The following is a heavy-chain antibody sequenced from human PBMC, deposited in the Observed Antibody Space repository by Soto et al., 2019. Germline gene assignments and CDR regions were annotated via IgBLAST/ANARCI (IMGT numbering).Heavy chain of an antibody. V-gene: IGHV4-31*03. Sequence: PXETLSLTCTVSGGSISSGGDYWSWIRQYPGQGLEWIGYIYYSGSTYYNPSLKSRVTISVDTSKNQFSLKLTSVTAADTAVYYCARCLGTHAFDIWGHGSMVTVSS. D-gene: IGHD1-1*01. CDR2: IYYSGST. J-gene: IGHJ3*02. CDR1: GGSISSGGDY. CDR3: ARCLGTHAFDI.